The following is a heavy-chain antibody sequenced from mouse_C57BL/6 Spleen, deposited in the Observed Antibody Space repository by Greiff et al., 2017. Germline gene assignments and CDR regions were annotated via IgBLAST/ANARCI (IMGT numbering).Heavy chain of an antibody. D-gene: IGHD1-1*01. V-gene: IGHV1-22*01. CDR1: GYTFTDYN. CDR2: INPNNGGT. CDR3: AKTTVRMDYAMDY. Sequence: VQLKESGPELVKPGASVKMSCKASGYTFTDYNMHWVKQSHGKSLEWIGYINPNNGGTSYNQKFKGKATLTVNKSSSTAYMELRSLTSEDSAVYYCAKTTVRMDYAMDYWGQGTSVTVSS. J-gene: IGHJ4*01.